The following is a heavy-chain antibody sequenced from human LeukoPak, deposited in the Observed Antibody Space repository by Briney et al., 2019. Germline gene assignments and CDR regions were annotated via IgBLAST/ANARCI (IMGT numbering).Heavy chain of an antibody. D-gene: IGHD3-10*01. J-gene: IGHJ3*02. Sequence: SETLSLTCSVSGGSISSYYWSWIRQPAGKGLEWIGRIYTSGSTNYNPSLKSRVTISVDTSKNQFSLKLSSVTAADTAVYYCARGDYYGSGSYVIAFDIWGQGTMVTVSS. V-gene: IGHV4-4*07. CDR1: GGSISSYY. CDR3: ARGDYYGSGSYVIAFDI. CDR2: IYTSGST.